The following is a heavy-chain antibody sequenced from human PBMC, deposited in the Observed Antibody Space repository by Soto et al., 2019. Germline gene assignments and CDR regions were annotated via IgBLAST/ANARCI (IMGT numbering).Heavy chain of an antibody. Sequence: GGSLRLSCAASGFTFSSYAMSWVRQAPVKGLEWVSAISGSGGSTYYAGSVKGRFTISRDNSKNTLYLQMNSLRAEDTAVYYCAKDHESGGYYFPFDSGGRGTLVPVSS. D-gene: IGHD3-22*01. CDR3: AKDHESGGYYFPFDS. V-gene: IGHV3-23*01. CDR1: GFTFSSYA. J-gene: IGHJ4*02. CDR2: ISGSGGST.